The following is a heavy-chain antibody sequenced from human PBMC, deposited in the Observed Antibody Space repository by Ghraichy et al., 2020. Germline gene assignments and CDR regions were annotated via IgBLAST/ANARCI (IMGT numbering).Heavy chain of an antibody. Sequence: SETLSLTCTVSGDSISTYYWSWIRQPAGKGLEWIGRIYSSGSTYYRPSLKSRLTMSVDTSKNQISLKLSSVTAADTAVYYCARHSAWDAFDIWGQGTMVTVSS. CDR3: ARHSAWDAFDI. J-gene: IGHJ3*02. CDR2: IYSSGST. CDR1: GDSISTYY. V-gene: IGHV4-4*07.